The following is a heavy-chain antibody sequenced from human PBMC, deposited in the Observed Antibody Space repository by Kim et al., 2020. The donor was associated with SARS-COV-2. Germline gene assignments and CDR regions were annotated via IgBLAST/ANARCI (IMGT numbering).Heavy chain of an antibody. CDR2: T. V-gene: IGHV5-51*01. Sequence: TKYRPSFQGQVTISADKSINTAYLQWSSLKASDSAMYYCARRGGNSFGDYWGQGTLVTVSS. J-gene: IGHJ4*02. D-gene: IGHD6-13*01. CDR3: ARRGGNSFGDY.